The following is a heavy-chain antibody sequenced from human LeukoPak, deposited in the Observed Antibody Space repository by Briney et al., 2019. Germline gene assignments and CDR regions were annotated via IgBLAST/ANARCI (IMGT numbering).Heavy chain of an antibody. Sequence: SETLSLTCTVSGGSIISSDYHWGWVRQPPGKGLEWIGTISYSGNTDYNPSLRSRVTISVDTSNNQFSLRLGSVTAADTAVYHCARPSNFYYYYYGMDVWGQGTTVTVSS. V-gene: IGHV4-39*01. CDR2: ISYSGNT. J-gene: IGHJ6*02. D-gene: IGHD1-7*01. CDR1: GGSIISSDYH. CDR3: ARPSNFYYYYYGMDV.